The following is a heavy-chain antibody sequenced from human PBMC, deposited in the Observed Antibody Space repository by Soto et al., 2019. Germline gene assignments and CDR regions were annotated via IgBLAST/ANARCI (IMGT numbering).Heavy chain of an antibody. CDR2: ISYDGSNK. J-gene: IGHJ3*02. V-gene: IGHV3-30*18. CDR1: GFTFSSYG. Sequence: PGGSVRLSCXASGFTFSSYGMHWVRQAPGKGLEWVAVISYDGSNKYYADSVKGRFTISRDNSKNTLYLQMNSLRAEDTAVYYCAKDFSPTVVSSDAFDIWGQGTMVTVSS. CDR3: AKDFSPTVVSSDAFDI. D-gene: IGHD4-17*01.